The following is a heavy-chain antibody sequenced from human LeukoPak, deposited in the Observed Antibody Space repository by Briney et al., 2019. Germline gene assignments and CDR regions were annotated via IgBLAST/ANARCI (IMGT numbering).Heavy chain of an antibody. J-gene: IGHJ3*02. V-gene: IGHV3-74*01. CDR1: GFTFNKHW. D-gene: IGHD3-3*01. CDR2: INSDGSST. Sequence: PGGSLRLSCAASGFTFNKHWMHWVRQAPGKGLVWVSRINSDGSSTSYADSVKGRFTISRDNAKNTLFLQMNSLRAEDTAVYYCARDWSGYSHDAFDIWGQGTMVTVSS. CDR3: ARDWSGYSHDAFDI.